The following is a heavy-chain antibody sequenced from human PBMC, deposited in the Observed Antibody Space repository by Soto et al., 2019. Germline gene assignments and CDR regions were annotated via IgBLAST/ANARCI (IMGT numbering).Heavy chain of an antibody. CDR2: MSYSRST. J-gene: IGHJ4*02. V-gene: IGHV4-39*01. CDR3: ASHLLPTNWGGGYFDY. CDR1: GGSISSNNYY. D-gene: IGHD7-27*01. Sequence: QLQLQESGPGLVKPSETLSLTCFVSGGSISSNNYYWGWIRQPQGKGLEWIGSMSYSRSTYYNPSLKSRVTISVDTSKNQFSLKLTSVTAADTAVYYCASHLLPTNWGGGYFDYWGQGPLVTVSS.